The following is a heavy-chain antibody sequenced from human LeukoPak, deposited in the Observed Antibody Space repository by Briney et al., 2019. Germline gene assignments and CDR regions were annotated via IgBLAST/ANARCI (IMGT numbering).Heavy chain of an antibody. J-gene: IGHJ3*02. Sequence: PSETLSLTCAVSGGAISGYYWNWIRQPPGKGPEWIGHIHHSGSTNYNPSLQSRVTISIDTPNQFSLKLNSVTAADTAVYYCARDDESDDHADFHIWGQGTMVTVSS. CDR1: GGAISGYY. D-gene: IGHD1-14*01. CDR3: ARDDESDDHADFHI. V-gene: IGHV4-59*01. CDR2: IHHSGST.